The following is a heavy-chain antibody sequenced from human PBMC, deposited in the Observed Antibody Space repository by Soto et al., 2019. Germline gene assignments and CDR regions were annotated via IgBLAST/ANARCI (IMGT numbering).Heavy chain of an antibody. CDR1: GYTFTSYD. CDR2: MNPNSGNT. Sequence: GASVKVSCKASGYTFTSYDIDWARQATGQGLEWMGWMNPNSGNTGYAQKFQGRVTMTRNTSISTAYMELSSLRSEDTAVYYCARSRVEYYDFWSGPEDAFDIWGQGTMVPISS. CDR3: ARSRVEYYDFWSGPEDAFDI. D-gene: IGHD3-3*01. J-gene: IGHJ3*02. V-gene: IGHV1-8*01.